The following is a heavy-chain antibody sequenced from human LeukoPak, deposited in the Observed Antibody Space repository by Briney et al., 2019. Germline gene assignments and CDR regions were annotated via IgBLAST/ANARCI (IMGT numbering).Heavy chain of an antibody. V-gene: IGHV3-33*01. CDR2: IWSDGSNK. CDR1: GFTFSGYG. J-gene: IGHJ3*02. Sequence: GKSLRLSCATSGFTFSGYGMHWVRQAPGKGLEWVTVIWSDGSNKYYADSVKGRFTISRDNSKNTLYLQMNSLRAEDTAVYYCVRWERGVTTDAFDIWGQGTMVTVSS. CDR3: VRWERGVTTDAFDI. D-gene: IGHD4-17*01.